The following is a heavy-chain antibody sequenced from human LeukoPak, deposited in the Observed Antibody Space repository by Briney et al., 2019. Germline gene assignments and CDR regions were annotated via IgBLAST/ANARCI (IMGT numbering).Heavy chain of an antibody. CDR1: GYSFTGYH. V-gene: IGHV1-46*01. CDR3: ARDSLRTAIAMAGGNWFDP. CDR2: INPSGGST. J-gene: IGHJ5*02. D-gene: IGHD6-19*01. Sequence: GASVKVSCKASGYSFTGYHMHWVRQAPGQGLEWMGIINPSGGSTTYAEKFQGRVTMTRDTSTSTVYMGLSSLRSEDTAVYYCARDSLRTAIAMAGGNWFDPWGQGTLVTVSS.